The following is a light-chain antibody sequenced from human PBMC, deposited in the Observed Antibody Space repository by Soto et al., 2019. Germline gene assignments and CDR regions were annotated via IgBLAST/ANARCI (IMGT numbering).Light chain of an antibody. J-gene: IGKJ1*01. CDR2: GVS. CDR3: QQYGSRPWT. CDR1: QSVGSTY. V-gene: IGKV3-20*01. Sequence: EIVLTQSPGTLSLSPGERATLSCRASQSVGSTYLAWYQQRPGQAPRLLLYGVSSRATGIPDRFDGSGSGTDFTLTISRLEPEDFAVYYCQQYGSRPWTFGQGTKVEIK.